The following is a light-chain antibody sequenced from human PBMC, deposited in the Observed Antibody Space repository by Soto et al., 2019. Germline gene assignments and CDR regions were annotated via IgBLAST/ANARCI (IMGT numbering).Light chain of an antibody. J-gene: IGKJ4*01. CDR2: GGS. Sequence: VLTQSPGTLSLSPGERATLSCRASETVGSIYLAWYQHKPGQAPRLLIYGGSSRATGIPDRFSGSGSGTDFTLTISRLEPEDFAVYFCQQYGNSPLTFGGGTKVEIK. V-gene: IGKV3-20*01. CDR3: QQYGNSPLT. CDR1: ETVGSIY.